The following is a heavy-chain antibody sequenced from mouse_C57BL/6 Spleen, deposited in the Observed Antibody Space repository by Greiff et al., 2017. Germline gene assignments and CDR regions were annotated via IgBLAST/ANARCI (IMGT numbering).Heavy chain of an antibody. D-gene: IGHD2-1*01. Sequence: EVKLVESAGGLVQPGSSMKLSCTASGFTFSDYYMAWVRQVPEKGLEWVANINYDGSSTYYLDSLKSRFIISRDNAKNILYLQMSSLKSEDTATYYCAREGNYGFAYWGQGTLVTVSA. CDR1: GFTFSDYY. CDR3: AREGNYGFAY. V-gene: IGHV5-16*01. J-gene: IGHJ3*01. CDR2: INYDGSST.